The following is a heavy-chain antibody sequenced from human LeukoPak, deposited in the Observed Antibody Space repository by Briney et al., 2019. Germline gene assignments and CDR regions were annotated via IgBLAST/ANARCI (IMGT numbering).Heavy chain of an antibody. Sequence: GGSLRLSCAASGFTFSSYWTSWVRQAPGKGLEWVANIKQDGSEKYYVDSVKGRFTISRDNAKNSLYLQMNSLRAEDTAVYYCASTTTVTAEYDYWGQGTLVTVSS. V-gene: IGHV3-7*01. CDR1: GFTFSSYW. J-gene: IGHJ4*02. CDR3: ASTTTVTAEYDY. D-gene: IGHD4-17*01. CDR2: IKQDGSEK.